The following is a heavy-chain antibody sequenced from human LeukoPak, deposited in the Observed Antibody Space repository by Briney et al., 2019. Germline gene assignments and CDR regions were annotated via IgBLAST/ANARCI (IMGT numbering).Heavy chain of an antibody. D-gene: IGHD5-24*01. Sequence: GGSLRLSCVASGFPFSSYWMTWVRQAPGKGLEWVANIEQDGSKKSYVDSVKGRFTISRDNAKNSLYLQMNSLRAEDTAIYYCTRVGYIDEGIDYGGQGTLVTVSS. CDR3: TRVGYIDEGIDY. CDR1: GFPFSSYW. V-gene: IGHV3-7*04. J-gene: IGHJ4*02. CDR2: IEQDGSKK.